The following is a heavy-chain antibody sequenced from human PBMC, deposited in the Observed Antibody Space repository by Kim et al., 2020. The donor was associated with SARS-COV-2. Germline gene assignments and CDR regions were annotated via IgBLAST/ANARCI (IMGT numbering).Heavy chain of an antibody. J-gene: IGHJ4*02. V-gene: IGHV4-4*02. CDR2: IYHSGST. Sequence: SETLSLTCAVSGGSISSSNWWSWVRQPPGKGLEWIGEIYHSGSTNYNPSLKSRVTISVDKSKNQFSLKLSSVTAADTAVYYCARDSGFIAVAGRGGYYFDYWGQGTLVTVSS. CDR1: GGSISSSNW. D-gene: IGHD6-19*01. CDR3: ARDSGFIAVAGRGGYYFDY.